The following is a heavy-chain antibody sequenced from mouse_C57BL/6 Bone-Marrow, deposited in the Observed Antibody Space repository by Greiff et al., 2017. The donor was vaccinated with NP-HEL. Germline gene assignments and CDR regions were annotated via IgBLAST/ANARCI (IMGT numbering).Heavy chain of an antibody. CDR3: ARWELAYYGSSPYYFDY. CDR1: GYTFTGYW. D-gene: IGHD1-1*01. CDR2: ILPGSGST. J-gene: IGHJ2*01. V-gene: IGHV1-9*01. Sequence: VKLQESGAELMKPGASVKLSCKATGYTFTGYWIEWVKQRPGHGLEWIGEILPGSGSTNYNEKFKGKATFTADTSSNTAYMQLSSLTTEDSAIYYCARWELAYYGSSPYYFDYWGQGTTLTVSS.